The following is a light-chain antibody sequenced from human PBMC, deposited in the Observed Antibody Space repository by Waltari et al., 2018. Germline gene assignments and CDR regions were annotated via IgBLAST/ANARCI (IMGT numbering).Light chain of an antibody. J-gene: IGLJ2*01. CDR3: CSNVGSSVF. Sequence: QSALTQPASVSGSPGQSITISCTGFNSNVGSYNLVSWYQKHPGKAPKLLIYEGNRRASGLSNRFSGSKSDNTASLTLSGLQAEDEADYYCCSNVGSSVFFGGGTKLTVL. CDR2: EGN. V-gene: IGLV2-23*03. CDR1: NSNVGSYNL.